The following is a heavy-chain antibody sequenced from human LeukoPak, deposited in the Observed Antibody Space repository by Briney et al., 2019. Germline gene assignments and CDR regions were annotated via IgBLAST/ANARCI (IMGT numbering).Heavy chain of an antibody. CDR2: INPNSGGT. J-gene: IGHJ6*02. Sequence: EASVKVSCKASGYTFTGYYMHWVRQAPGQGLEWMGWINPNSGGTNYAQKFQGWVTMTRDTSISTAYMELSSLRSEDTAVYYCARVTTYYYGPNSGYYGMDVWGQGTTVTVSS. CDR3: ARVTTYYYGPNSGYYGMDV. D-gene: IGHD3-10*01. CDR1: GYTFTGYY. V-gene: IGHV1-2*04.